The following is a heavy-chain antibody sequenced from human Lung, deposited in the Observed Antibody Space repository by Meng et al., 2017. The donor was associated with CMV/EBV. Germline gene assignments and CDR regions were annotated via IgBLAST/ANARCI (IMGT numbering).Heavy chain of an antibody. D-gene: IGHD6-19*01. CDR3: AKTGSGWFTDY. V-gene: IGHV3-30*02. CDR2: IRYDGGNK. J-gene: IGHJ4*02. CDR1: GFGFSGFA. Sequence: GESXKNSCVASGFGFSGFAMQWVRQTPGKGLEWVALIRYDGGNKYYADSVKGRFTISRDNSKHTLSLQMNSLRPEDTAVYLCAKTGSGWFTDYWGQGTLVTVSS.